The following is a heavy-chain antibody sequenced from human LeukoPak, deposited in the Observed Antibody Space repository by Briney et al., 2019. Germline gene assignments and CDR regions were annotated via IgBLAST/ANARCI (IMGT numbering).Heavy chain of an antibody. D-gene: IGHD6-19*01. CDR1: GGTFSSYA. J-gene: IGHJ5*02. Sequence: SVKVSCKASGGTFSSYAISWVRQAPGQGLEWMGRIIPIFGTANHAQKFQGRVTITTDESTSTAYMELSSLRSEDTAVYYCARCPIAVAGIGYNWFDPWGQGTLVTVSS. CDR3: ARCPIAVAGIGYNWFDP. V-gene: IGHV1-69*05. CDR2: IIPIFGTA.